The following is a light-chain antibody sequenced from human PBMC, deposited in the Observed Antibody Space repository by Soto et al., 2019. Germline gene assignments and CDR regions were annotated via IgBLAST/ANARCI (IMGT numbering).Light chain of an antibody. J-gene: IGKJ3*01. CDR1: QGINSD. CDR2: AAF. V-gene: IGKV1-9*01. Sequence: IQLTQYPSSLSASVGDRVDITCRASQGINSDLAWYQQKPGKTPKLLISAAFSLEGGVPTRFSGSGSGADFTLTISSLQPEDSGTDYCQQLYDYPITFGPGTKVDVK. CDR3: QQLYDYPIT.